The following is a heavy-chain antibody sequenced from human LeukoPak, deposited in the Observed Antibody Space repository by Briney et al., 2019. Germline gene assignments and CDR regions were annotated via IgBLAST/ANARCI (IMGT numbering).Heavy chain of an antibody. CDR3: ARESWEYQLLARYYYMDV. J-gene: IGHJ6*03. Sequence: ASVKVSCKASGYTFTGYYMHWVRQAPGQGLEWMGWINPNSGGTNYAQKFQGRVTMTRDTSISTAYMELSRLRSDDTAVYYCARESWEYQLLARYYYMDVWGKGTTVTISS. CDR1: GYTFTGYY. CDR2: INPNSGGT. D-gene: IGHD2-2*01. V-gene: IGHV1-2*02.